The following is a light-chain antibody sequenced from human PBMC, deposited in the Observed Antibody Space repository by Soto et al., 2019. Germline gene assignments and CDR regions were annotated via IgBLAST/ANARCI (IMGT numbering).Light chain of an antibody. CDR3: QQYNNWPGT. Sequence: EIVLTQSPGTLSLSPGERATLSCRASQSVSSGYVAWYQQKPGQAPRLLIYGASTRATDVPDRFSGSGSGTDFTLTISSLQSEDFAVYYCQQYNNWPGTFGQGTKVDIK. CDR1: QSVSSGY. J-gene: IGKJ1*01. CDR2: GAS. V-gene: IGKV3-20*01.